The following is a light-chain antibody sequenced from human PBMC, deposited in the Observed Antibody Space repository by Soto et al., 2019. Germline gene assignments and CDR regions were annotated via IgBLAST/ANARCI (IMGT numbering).Light chain of an antibody. V-gene: IGKV3-15*01. CDR3: QQYNNWPPVT. CDR1: QSVSSN. CDR2: GAS. Sequence: EIVMTQSPATLSVSPGERATLSCRASQSVSSNLAWYQQKPGQAPRLLIYGASTRATGIPARFSGSGSGTDFTLTISSLQSEDFAVYYCQQYNNWPPVTFGPGTKVDIX. J-gene: IGKJ3*01.